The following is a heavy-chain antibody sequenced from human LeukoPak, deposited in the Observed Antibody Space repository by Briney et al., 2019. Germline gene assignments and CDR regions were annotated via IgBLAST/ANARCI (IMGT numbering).Heavy chain of an antibody. CDR3: ARQTGSGLFILP. CDR1: GGFFSGYY. CDR2: INHSGST. Sequence: SETLSLTCAVYGGFFSGYYWRWIRQPPGKGLEWIGEINHSGSTNYNPSLKSRVTISVDTSKNQFSLRLTSVTAADTAVYYCARQTGSGLFILPGGQGTLVTVSS. J-gene: IGHJ4*02. V-gene: IGHV4-34*01. D-gene: IGHD3/OR15-3a*01.